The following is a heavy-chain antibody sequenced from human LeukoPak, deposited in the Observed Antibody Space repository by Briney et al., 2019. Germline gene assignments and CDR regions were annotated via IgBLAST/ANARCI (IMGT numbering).Heavy chain of an antibody. D-gene: IGHD3-16*01. CDR1: GYTFTGYY. CDR2: IDPDSGGT. J-gene: IGHJ3*02. CDR3: ARGHTQWGMKSVDYAFDI. Sequence: ASVKVSCKASGYTFTGYYIHWVRQAPGQGLEWMGWIDPDSGGTNYAQKFQGRVTMTRDTSIITAYMELSRLRSDDTAVYYCARGHTQWGMKSVDYAFDIWGQGTMVTVSS. V-gene: IGHV1-2*02.